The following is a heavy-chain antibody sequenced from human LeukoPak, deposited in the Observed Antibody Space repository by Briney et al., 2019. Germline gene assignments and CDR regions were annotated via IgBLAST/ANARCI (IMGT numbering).Heavy chain of an antibody. V-gene: IGHV4-4*07. CDR3: ARENPIAAAGTSQDYYYYGMDV. J-gene: IGHJ6*02. D-gene: IGHD6-13*01. CDR1: GGSISCYY. CDR2: IYTSGST. Sequence: SETLSLTCTVSGGSISCYYWSWIRQPAGKGLEWIGRIYTSGSTNYNPSLKSRVTMSVDTSKNQFSLKLSSVTAADTAVYYCARENPIAAAGTSQDYYYYGMDVWGQGTTVTVSS.